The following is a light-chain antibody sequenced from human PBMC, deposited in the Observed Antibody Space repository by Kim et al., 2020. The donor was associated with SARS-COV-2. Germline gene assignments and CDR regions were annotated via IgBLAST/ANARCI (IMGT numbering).Light chain of an antibody. V-gene: IGKV1-16*01. CDR3: QLYKTYPYT. CDR2: SVS. Sequence: SAYVGGSGTSTWQAGRGMRIYVAWFQKKPGKAPKSLICSVSSLQSWVTSMFSGSGSGTDFTLTSSSLQPEDFTTYYCQLYKTYPYTYGRETKREI. J-gene: IGKJ2*01. CDR1: RGMRIY.